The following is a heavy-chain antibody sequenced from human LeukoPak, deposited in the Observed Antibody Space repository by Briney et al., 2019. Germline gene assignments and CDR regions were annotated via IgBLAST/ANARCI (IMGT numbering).Heavy chain of an antibody. J-gene: IGHJ1*01. CDR2: IYYSGNT. Sequence: KPSETLSLTCTVSGVSISSSSYYWGWIRQPPGKGLEWIGSIYYSGNTYYSPSLKSRVTISVDTSKSQFSLKLSSVTAADTAVYYCARQSKGIIVITDFQHWGRGTLVTVSS. CDR1: GVSISSSSYY. D-gene: IGHD3-22*01. V-gene: IGHV4-39*01. CDR3: ARQSKGIIVITDFQH.